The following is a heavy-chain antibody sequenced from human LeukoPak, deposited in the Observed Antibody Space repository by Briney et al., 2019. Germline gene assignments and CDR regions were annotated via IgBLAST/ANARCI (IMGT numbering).Heavy chain of an antibody. CDR3: ARILDFWSGYNDY. CDR1: GYTFTGYY. V-gene: IGHV1-2*02. Sequence: ASVKVSCKASGYTFTGYYMHWVRQAPGQGLEWMGWINPNSGGTNYAQKFQGRVTMTRDTSISTAYMELSSLRSEDTAVYYCARILDFWSGYNDYWGQGTLVTVSS. D-gene: IGHD3-3*01. CDR2: INPNSGGT. J-gene: IGHJ4*02.